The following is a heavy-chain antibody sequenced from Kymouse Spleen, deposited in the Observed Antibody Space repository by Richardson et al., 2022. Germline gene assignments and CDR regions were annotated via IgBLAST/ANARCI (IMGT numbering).Heavy chain of an antibody. D-gene: IGHD3-10*01. CDR3: ARGRGSGSYSYFDY. CDR2: INHSGST. J-gene: IGHJ4*02. CDR1: GGSFSGYY. V-gene: IGHV4-34*01. Sequence: QVQLQQWGAGLLKPSETLSLTCAVYGGSFSGYYWSWIRQPPGKGLEWIGEINHSGSTNYNPSLKSRVTISVDTSKNQFSLKLSSVTAADTAVYYCARGRGSGSYSYFDYWGQGTLVTVSS.